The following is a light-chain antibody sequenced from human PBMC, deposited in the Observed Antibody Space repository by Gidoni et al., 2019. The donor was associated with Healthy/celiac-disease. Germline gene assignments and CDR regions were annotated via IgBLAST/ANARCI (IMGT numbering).Light chain of an antibody. V-gene: IGKV3-20*01. J-gene: IGKJ2*01. Sequence: ESVVTQSPGTLSWSPGERATLSCRASQSVSSSYLAWYQQKPGQAPRLLIYGASSRATGIPDRFSGSGSGTDFTLTISRLEPEDFAVYYCQQYGSSPTYTFXQXTKLEIK. CDR1: QSVSSSY. CDR2: GAS. CDR3: QQYGSSPTYT.